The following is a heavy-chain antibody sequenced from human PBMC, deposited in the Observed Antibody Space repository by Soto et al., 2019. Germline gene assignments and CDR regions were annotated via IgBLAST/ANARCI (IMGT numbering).Heavy chain of an antibody. CDR1: GYTFTSYD. V-gene: IGHV1-8*01. CDR2: MNPNSGNT. D-gene: IGHD6-13*01. J-gene: IGHJ5*02. CDR3: ATDTPGSSSYGNWFDP. Sequence: GASVKVSCKASGYTFTSYDINWVRQATGQGLEWMGWMNPNSGNTGYAQKFQGRVTMTEDTSTDTAYMELSSLRSEDTAVYYCATDTPGSSSYGNWFDPWGQGTLVTVSS.